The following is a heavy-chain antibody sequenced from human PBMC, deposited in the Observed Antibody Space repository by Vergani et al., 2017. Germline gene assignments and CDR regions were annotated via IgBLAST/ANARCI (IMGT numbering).Heavy chain of an antibody. J-gene: IGHJ4*02. CDR2: ISAYNGNT. CDR1: GYTFTSYG. Sequence: QVQLVQSGAEVKKPGASVKVSCKASGYTFTSYGISWVRQAPGQGLEWMGWISAYNGNTNYAQTLQGRVTMTTDTSTSTAYMELRSLRSDDTAVYYCARDINYYDSSAGGANWGQGTLVTVSS. D-gene: IGHD3-22*01. CDR3: ARDINYYDSSAGGAN. V-gene: IGHV1-18*01.